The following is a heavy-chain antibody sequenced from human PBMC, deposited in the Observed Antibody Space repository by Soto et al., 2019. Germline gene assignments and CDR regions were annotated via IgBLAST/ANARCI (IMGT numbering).Heavy chain of an antibody. J-gene: IGHJ6*03. V-gene: IGHV1-18*01. D-gene: IGHD3-3*01. CDR3: ARTFWSGYQDYYYYMDV. Sequence: ASVKVSCKASGYTFTSYGISWVRQAPGQGLEWMGWISAYNGNTNYAQKLQGRVTMTTDTSTSTAYMELRSLRSDDTAVYYCARTFWSGYQDYYYYMDVWGKGTTVTVSS. CDR1: GYTFTSYG. CDR2: ISAYNGNT.